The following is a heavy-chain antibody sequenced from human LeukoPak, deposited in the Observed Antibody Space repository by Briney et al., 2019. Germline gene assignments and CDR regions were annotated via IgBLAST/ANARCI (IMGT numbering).Heavy chain of an antibody. J-gene: IGHJ6*03. V-gene: IGHV3-7*01. Sequence: GGSLRLSCAASGFTFSSYWMSWVRQAPGKGLEWVANIKQDGSEKYYVDSVKGRFTISRDNAKNSLYLQMNSLRAEDTAVYHCARDLCSGGSCYGYYYYYYMDVWGKGTTVTVSS. CDR3: ARDLCSGGSCYGYYYYYYMDV. CDR2: IKQDGSEK. CDR1: GFTFSSYW. D-gene: IGHD2-15*01.